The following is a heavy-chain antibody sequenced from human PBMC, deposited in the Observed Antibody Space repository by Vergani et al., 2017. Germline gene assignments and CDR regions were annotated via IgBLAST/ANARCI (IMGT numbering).Heavy chain of an antibody. Sequence: QVQLVQSGAEVKKPGSSVKVSCKASGVTFSSYAISWVRQAPGQGLEWMGGIIPIFGTANYAQKFQGRVTITADESTSTAYMELSSLRSEDTAVYYCAREKITMVRGVKLYYYYYGMDVWGQGTTVTVSS. V-gene: IGHV1-69*01. J-gene: IGHJ6*02. D-gene: IGHD3-10*01. CDR2: IIPIFGTA. CDR1: GVTFSSYA. CDR3: AREKITMVRGVKLYYYYYGMDV.